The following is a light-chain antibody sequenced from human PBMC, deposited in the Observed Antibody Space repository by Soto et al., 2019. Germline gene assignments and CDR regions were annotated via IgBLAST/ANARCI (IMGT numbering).Light chain of an antibody. CDR3: QQYNSYSLT. CDR1: QSISSN. J-gene: IGKJ4*01. Sequence: DIQMTQSPSTLSASVGDRVSITCRASQSISSNLAWYQQKPRKAPKLLIYDASSLESGVTSTFSGSRSGTEFTLTISSLQPDDFATYYCQQYNSYSLTFGGGTKVEVK. CDR2: DAS. V-gene: IGKV1-5*01.